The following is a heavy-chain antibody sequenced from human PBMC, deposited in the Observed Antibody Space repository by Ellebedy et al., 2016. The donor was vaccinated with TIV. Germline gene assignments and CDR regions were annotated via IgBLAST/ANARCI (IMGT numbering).Heavy chain of an antibody. CDR3: ARESPFGVITPKYYYYYGMDV. CDR1: GGTFSSYA. D-gene: IGHD3-22*01. J-gene: IGHJ6*02. Sequence: SVKVSXXASGGTFSSYAISWVRQAPGQGLEWMGRIIPILGIANYAQKFQGRVTITADKSTSTAYMELSSLRSEDTAVYYCARESPFGVITPKYYYYYGMDVWGQGTTVTVSS. V-gene: IGHV1-69*04. CDR2: IIPILGIA.